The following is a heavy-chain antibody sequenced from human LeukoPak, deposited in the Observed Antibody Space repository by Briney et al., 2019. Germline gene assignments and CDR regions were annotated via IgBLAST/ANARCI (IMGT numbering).Heavy chain of an antibody. V-gene: IGHV3-23*01. Sequence: PGGSLRLSCAASGFTFSSYAMSWVRQAPGKGLEWVSAISGSGGSTYYADSVKGRFTISRDNSKNTLYLQMNSLKPEDTAVYHCAKGFYIVEIPAAHPYFDCWGQGTLVTVSS. CDR2: ISGSGGST. D-gene: IGHD2-21*01. CDR3: AKGFYIVEIPAAHPYFDC. CDR1: GFTFSSYA. J-gene: IGHJ4*02.